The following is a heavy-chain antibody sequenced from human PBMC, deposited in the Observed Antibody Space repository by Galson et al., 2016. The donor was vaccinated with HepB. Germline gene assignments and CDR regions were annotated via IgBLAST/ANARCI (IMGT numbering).Heavy chain of an antibody. Sequence: SLRLSCAASGFIFANYGMHWVRQAPGKGLEWVAVISYDGSNKYYADSVQGRFTFSRDNSKNTLYLQMNSLRADDTAVYHCAKDRLAARSPWSSYYFDYWGQGTLVTVSS. CDR1: GFIFANYG. D-gene: IGHD6-6*01. V-gene: IGHV3-30*18. CDR3: AKDRLAARSPWSSYYFDY. J-gene: IGHJ4*02. CDR2: ISYDGSNK.